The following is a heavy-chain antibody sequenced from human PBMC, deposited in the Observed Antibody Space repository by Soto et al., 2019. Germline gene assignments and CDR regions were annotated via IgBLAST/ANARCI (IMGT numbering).Heavy chain of an antibody. V-gene: IGHV3-74*01. CDR2: IQSDGSRT. Sequence: EVQLVESEGGLVQRGGSLRLSCAASGFTFNYYWMHWVRQAPGQGLVWVAHIQSDGSRTTYADSVKGRFTISRDNAKNTMELRIISLRAEAAAVYYCARCEVGSFGLWGQVTTGTVSS. CDR1: GFTFNYYW. J-gene: IGHJ3*01. D-gene: IGHD2-15*01. CDR3: ARCEVGSFGL.